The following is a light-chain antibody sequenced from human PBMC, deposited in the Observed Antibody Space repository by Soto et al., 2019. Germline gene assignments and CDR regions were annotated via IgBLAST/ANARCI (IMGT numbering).Light chain of an antibody. J-gene: IGKJ2*01. CDR2: GAS. CDR3: YHYSNWPPKFT. Sequence: IVLTQSPATLSASPGERATLSCRASQSISSDLAWYQQKPGKAPRLLMFGASTRATDVPDRFSGSGSGTEFNFTISSLQSEDVAVYSCYHYSNWPPKFTLGQGTRLEIK. V-gene: IGKV3-15*01. CDR1: QSISSD.